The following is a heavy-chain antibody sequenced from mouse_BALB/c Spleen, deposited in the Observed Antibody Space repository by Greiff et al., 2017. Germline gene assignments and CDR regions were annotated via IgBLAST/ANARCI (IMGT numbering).Heavy chain of an antibody. D-gene: IGHD2-1*01. CDR1: GFTFSSFG. CDR3: ARDGNPLYYYAMDY. CDR2: ISSGSSTI. Sequence: DVKLVESGGGLVQPGGSRKLSCAASGFTFSSFGMHWVRQAPEKGLEWVAYISSGSSTIYYADTVKGRFTISRDNPKNTLFLQMTSLRSEDTAMYYCARDGNPLYYYAMDYWGQGTSVTVSS. J-gene: IGHJ4*01. V-gene: IGHV5-17*02.